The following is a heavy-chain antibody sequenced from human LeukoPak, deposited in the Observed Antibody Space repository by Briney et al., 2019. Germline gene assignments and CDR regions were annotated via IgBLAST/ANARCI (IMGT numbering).Heavy chain of an antibody. Sequence: ASVKVSCKASGYTFTGYYMHWVRQAPGQGLEWMGRINPNSGGTNYAQKFQGRVTMTRDTSISTAYMEPSRLRSDDTAVYYCARSNRGSTHFDYWGQGTLVTVSS. CDR3: ARSNRGSTHFDY. CDR1: GYTFTGYY. V-gene: IGHV1-2*06. J-gene: IGHJ4*02. D-gene: IGHD3-10*01. CDR2: INPNSGGT.